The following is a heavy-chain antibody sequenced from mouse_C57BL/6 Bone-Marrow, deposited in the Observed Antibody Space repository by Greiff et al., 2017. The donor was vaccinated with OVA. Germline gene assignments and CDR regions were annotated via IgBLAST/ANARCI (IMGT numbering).Heavy chain of an antibody. D-gene: IGHD2-5*01. J-gene: IGHJ1*03. CDR3: ARVSNYEMYFDV. V-gene: IGHV7-1*01. CDR2: SRNKANDYTT. CDR1: GFTFSDFY. Sequence: EVMLVESGGGLVQSGRSLRLSCATSGFTFSDFYMEWVRQAPGKGLEWIAASRNKANDYTTEYSASVKGRFIVSRDTSQSILYLQMNALRAEDTAIYYCARVSNYEMYFDVWGTGTTVTVSS.